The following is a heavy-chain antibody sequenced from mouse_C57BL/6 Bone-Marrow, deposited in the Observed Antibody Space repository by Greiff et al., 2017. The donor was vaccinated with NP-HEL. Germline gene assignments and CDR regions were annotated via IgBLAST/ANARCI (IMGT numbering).Heavy chain of an antibody. V-gene: IGHV1-55*01. CDR3: AGGAVTTVVRKLYFDV. J-gene: IGHJ1*03. CDR2: IYPGSGST. Sequence: QVQLKQPGAELVKPGASVKMSCKASGYTFTSYWITWVKQRPGQGLEWIGDIYPGSGSTNYNEKFKSKATLTVDTSSSTAYMQLSSLTSEDSAVYYCAGGAVTTVVRKLYFDVWGTGTTVTVSS. D-gene: IGHD1-1*01. CDR1: GYTFTSYW.